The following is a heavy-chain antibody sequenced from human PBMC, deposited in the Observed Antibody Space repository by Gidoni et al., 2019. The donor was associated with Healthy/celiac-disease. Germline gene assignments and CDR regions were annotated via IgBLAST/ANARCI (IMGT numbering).Heavy chain of an antibody. CDR2: ISYDGSNK. V-gene: IGHV3-30*18. D-gene: IGHD3-10*01. Sequence: QVQLVESGRGVVQPGRSLRLSCSASGFTFRSDGMHWVRQAPGKGLAGVAGISYDGSNKYYADSVKGRFTISRDNSKNTLYLQMNSLRAEDTAVYYCAKDRRYYGSGSLGYGMDVWGQGTTVTVSS. CDR1: GFTFRSDG. J-gene: IGHJ6*02. CDR3: AKDRRYYGSGSLGYGMDV.